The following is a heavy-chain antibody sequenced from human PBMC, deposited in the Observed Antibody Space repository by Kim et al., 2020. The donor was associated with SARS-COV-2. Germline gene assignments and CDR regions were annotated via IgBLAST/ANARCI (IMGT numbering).Heavy chain of an antibody. D-gene: IGHD6-6*01. CDR1: GFTFSSYA. J-gene: IGHJ4*02. CDR3: AKRCSSSSGWGFDY. V-gene: IGHV3-23*01. CDR2: ISCSGGST. Sequence: GGSLRLSCAASGFTFSSYAMSWVRQAPGKGLEWVSAISCSGGSTYYADSVKGRFTISRDNSKNTLYLQMNSLRAEDTAVYYCAKRCSSSSGWGFDYWGQGTLVTVSS.